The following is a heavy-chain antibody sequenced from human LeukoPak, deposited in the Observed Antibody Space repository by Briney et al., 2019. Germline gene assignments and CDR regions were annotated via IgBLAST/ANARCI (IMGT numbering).Heavy chain of an antibody. Sequence: PGGSLRLSCAASGFMFSIYAMSWVRQAPGKGLEWVSAISGSGGTTYYADSVKGRYTISRDNSKNTLYLQMNSLRAEDTAVYYCVKNWRVTRPDWGQGTLVTVSS. CDR2: ISGSGGTT. CDR3: VKNWRVTRPD. V-gene: IGHV3-23*01. D-gene: IGHD1-1*01. CDR1: GFMFSIYA. J-gene: IGHJ1*01.